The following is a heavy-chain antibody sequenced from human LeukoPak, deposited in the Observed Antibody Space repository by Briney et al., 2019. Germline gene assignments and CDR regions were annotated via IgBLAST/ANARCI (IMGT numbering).Heavy chain of an antibody. CDR3: ARPISYYLGWFDP. D-gene: IGHD3-10*01. V-gene: IGHV5-51*01. Sequence: GEFLKISCKGSGYSFTSYWIGWVRQMPGKGLEWMGIIYPDDSDTRYSPSFQGQVTISADKSISTAYLQWSSLKASDTAMYYCARPISYYLGWFDPWGQGTLVTVSS. J-gene: IGHJ5*02. CDR2: IYPDDSDT. CDR1: GYSFTSYW.